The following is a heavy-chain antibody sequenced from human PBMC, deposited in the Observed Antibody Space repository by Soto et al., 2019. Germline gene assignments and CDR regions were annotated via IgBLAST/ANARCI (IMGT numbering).Heavy chain of an antibody. Sequence: EVQLVESGGGLVQPGGSLRLSCAASGFIFRNYWMSWVRQAPGKGLEWVANMNQDGSEIYYVDSVKGRFTISRDNAKDSLSLQMNSLRAEDTALYYCLRAVGGSGAFWGQGALVTVSS. CDR1: GFIFRNYW. D-gene: IGHD3-16*01. CDR2: MNQDGSEI. CDR3: LRAVGGSGAF. V-gene: IGHV3-7*04. J-gene: IGHJ4*02.